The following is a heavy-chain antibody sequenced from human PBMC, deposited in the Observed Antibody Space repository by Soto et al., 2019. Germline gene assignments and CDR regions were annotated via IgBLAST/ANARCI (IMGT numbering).Heavy chain of an antibody. D-gene: IGHD4-17*01. J-gene: IGHJ6*04. CDR2: INFFLGKT. V-gene: IGHV3-23*01. CDR1: GFNFKGYG. Sequence: WGSLRLSCADSGFNFKGYGISWVRQIPEKGLEWVASINFFLGKTYYADSVKGRSTISKDDAKDRVYLQLNSLRADDTAIYYCARGAVYGTENYYLGRDVWGNSRPVIVSA. CDR3: ARGAVYGTENYYLGRDV.